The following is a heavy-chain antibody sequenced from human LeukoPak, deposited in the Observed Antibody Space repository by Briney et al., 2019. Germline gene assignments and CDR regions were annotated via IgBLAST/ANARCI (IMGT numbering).Heavy chain of an antibody. D-gene: IGHD2-2*01. Sequence: GGSLRLSCAASGFTFSDYYMSWIRQAPGKGLEWVSYISSSGSTIYYADSVKGRFTISRDNAKNSLYLQMNSLRAEDTAVYYCAREALRIYCSSTSCYLDYWGQGSLVTVSS. CDR2: ISSSGSTI. J-gene: IGHJ4*02. CDR3: AREALRIYCSSTSCYLDY. CDR1: GFTFSDYY. V-gene: IGHV3-11*01.